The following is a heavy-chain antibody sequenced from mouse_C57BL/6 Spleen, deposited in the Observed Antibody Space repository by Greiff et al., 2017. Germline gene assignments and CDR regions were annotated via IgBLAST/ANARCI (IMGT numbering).Heavy chain of an antibody. CDR1: GFPFSAYG. CDR2: ISSGSSTI. CDR3: ARKPYRNPFDY. J-gene: IGHJ2*01. V-gene: IGHV5-17*01. Sequence: DVMLVESGGGLVKPGGSLTLSCAASGFPFSAYGMPWVRQAPEKGLEWVAYISSGSSTIYYADTVKGRFTISSDNDKNTLFLQMPSLMSEDTAMYYCARKPYRNPFDYWGQGTTLTVSA. D-gene: IGHD2-5*01.